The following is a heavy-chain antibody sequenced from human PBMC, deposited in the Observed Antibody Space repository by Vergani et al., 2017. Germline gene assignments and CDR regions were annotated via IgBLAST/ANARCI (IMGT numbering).Heavy chain of an antibody. V-gene: IGHV1-69*01. D-gene: IGHD5-12*01. CDR1: GGTFSSYA. CDR3: ARGEGIYSGYDSDYYCYYMDV. Sequence: QVQLVQSGAEVKKPGSSVKVSCKASGGTFSSYAISWVRQAPGQGLEWMGGIIPIFGTANYAQKFQGRVTITADESTSTAYMELSSLRSEDTAVYYCARGEGIYSGYDSDYYCYYMDVWGKGTTVTVSS. J-gene: IGHJ6*03. CDR2: IIPIFGTA.